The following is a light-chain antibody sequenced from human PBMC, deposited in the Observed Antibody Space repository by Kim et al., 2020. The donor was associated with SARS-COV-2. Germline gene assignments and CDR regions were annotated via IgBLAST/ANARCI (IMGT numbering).Light chain of an antibody. Sequence: ASVKLTCTLSSGHSSYAIAWQQQQPEKGPRYLMKLNSDGSHSKGDGIPDRFSGSSSGAERYLTISSLQSEDEADYYCQTWGTGIQVFGTGTKVTVL. CDR3: QTWGTGIQV. J-gene: IGLJ1*01. CDR1: SGHSSYA. V-gene: IGLV4-69*01. CDR2: LNSDGSH.